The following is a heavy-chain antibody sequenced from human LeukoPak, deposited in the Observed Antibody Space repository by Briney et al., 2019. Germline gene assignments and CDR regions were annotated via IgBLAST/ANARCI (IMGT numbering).Heavy chain of an antibody. V-gene: IGHV1-46*01. D-gene: IGHD3-22*01. Sequence: ASVKVSCKASGYTFTSYYMHLVRQAPGQGLEWMGIINPSGGSTSYAQKFRGRVTMTRDTSTSTVYMELSSLRSEDTAVYYCARAWTPHKNYYDSSGYSVHFDYWGQGTLVTVSS. CDR2: INPSGGST. CDR1: GYTFTSYY. J-gene: IGHJ4*02. CDR3: ARAWTPHKNYYDSSGYSVHFDY.